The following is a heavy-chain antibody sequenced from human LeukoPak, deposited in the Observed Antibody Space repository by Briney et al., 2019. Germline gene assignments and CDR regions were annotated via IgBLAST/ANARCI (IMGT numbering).Heavy chain of an antibody. CDR2: INPNSGGT. V-gene: IGHV1-2*02. D-gene: IGHD3-10*01. CDR1: GYTFTGYY. CDR3: ARDLRGSGSYFPPSNWFDP. Sequence: GASVKVSCKASGYTFTGYYMHWVRQAPGQGLEWMGWINPNSGGTNYAQKFQGRVTMTRDTSISTAYMELSRLRSDDTAVYYCARDLRGSGSYFPPSNWFDPWGQGTLVTVSS. J-gene: IGHJ5*02.